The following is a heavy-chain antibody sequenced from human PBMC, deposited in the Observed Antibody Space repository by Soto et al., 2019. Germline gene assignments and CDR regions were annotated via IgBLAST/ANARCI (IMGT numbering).Heavy chain of an antibody. CDR2: ISYDGSNK. V-gene: IGHV3-30-3*01. CDR1: GFTFSRHA. J-gene: IGHJ5*02. D-gene: IGHD6-6*01. Sequence: QVQLVESGGGVVQPGRSLRLSCAASGFTFSRHAMHWVRQAPGKGLEWVAVISYDGSNKNYADSVKGRFTISRDNSKNTLYLQMNSPRAEDTAVYYCARDRAAARPPDWFDPWGQGTLVTVSS. CDR3: ARDRAAARPPDWFDP.